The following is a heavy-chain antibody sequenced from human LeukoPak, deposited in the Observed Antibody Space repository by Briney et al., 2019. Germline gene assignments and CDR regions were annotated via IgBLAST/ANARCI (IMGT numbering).Heavy chain of an antibody. CDR2: INHSGST. CDR3: ARRQYYYGSGSYMGYYYYMDV. D-gene: IGHD3-10*01. Sequence: SETLSLTCAVYGGSFSGYYWSWIRQPPGKGLEWIGEINHSGSTNYNPSLKSRVTISVDTSKNQFSLKLSPVTAADTAVYYCARRQYYYGSGSYMGYYYYMDVWGKGTTVTISS. CDR1: GGSFSGYY. V-gene: IGHV4-34*01. J-gene: IGHJ6*03.